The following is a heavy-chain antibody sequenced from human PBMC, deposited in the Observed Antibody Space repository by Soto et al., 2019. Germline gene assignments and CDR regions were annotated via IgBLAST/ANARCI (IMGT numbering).Heavy chain of an antibody. J-gene: IGHJ4*02. CDR1: GGTFSSYA. CDR3: ARKPYSSSWSDY. V-gene: IGHV1-69*13. Sequence: EASVKVSCKASGGTFSSYAISWVRQAPGQGLEWMGGIIPIFGTANYAQKFQGRVTITADESTSTAYMELSSLRAEDTAVYYCARKPYSSSWSDYWGQGTLVTVSS. CDR2: IIPIFGTA. D-gene: IGHD6-13*01.